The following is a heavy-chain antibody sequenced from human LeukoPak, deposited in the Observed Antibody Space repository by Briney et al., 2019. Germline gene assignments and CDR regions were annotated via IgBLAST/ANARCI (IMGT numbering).Heavy chain of an antibody. CDR2: MNPNSGNT. Sequence: GASVKVSCKASGYTFTSYDINWVRQATGQGLEWMGWMNPNSGNTGYAQKFQGRVTMTRNTSISTVYMELSSLRSEDTAVYYCARVSRPMYYYDSSGYEFDYWGQGTLVTVSS. CDR3: ARVSRPMYYYDSSGYEFDY. D-gene: IGHD3-22*01. CDR1: GYTFTSYD. J-gene: IGHJ4*02. V-gene: IGHV1-8*01.